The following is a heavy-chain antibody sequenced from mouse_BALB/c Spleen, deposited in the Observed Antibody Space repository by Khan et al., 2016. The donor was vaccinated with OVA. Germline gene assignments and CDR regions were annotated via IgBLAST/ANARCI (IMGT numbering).Heavy chain of an antibody. CDR1: GFSLTTYG. D-gene: IGHD2-10*01. V-gene: IGHV2-6-1*01. J-gene: IGHJ4*01. Sequence: VQLKESGPGLVAPSQSLSITCTISGFSLTTYGVHWVRQPPGKGLEWLVLMWSDGSATYNSALKSRLTISMDNSKSQVFLKMHSLQPDDTAMYFCARQPYYHYNVMDYWGQGTSVTVSS. CDR2: MWSDGSA. CDR3: ARQPYYHYNVMDY.